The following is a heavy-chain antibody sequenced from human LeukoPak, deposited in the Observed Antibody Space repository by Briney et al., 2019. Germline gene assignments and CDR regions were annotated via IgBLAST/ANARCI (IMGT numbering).Heavy chain of an antibody. CDR1: GGTFSSYA. J-gene: IGHJ5*02. D-gene: IGHD6-6*01. V-gene: IGHV1-69*05. Sequence: SVKVSYKASGGTFSSYAISWVRQAPGQGLEWMGGIIPIFGTANYAQKFQGRVTITTDESTSTAYMELSSLRSEDTAVYYCASGSSSSVIFNWFDPWGQGTLVTVSS. CDR2: IIPIFGTA. CDR3: ASGSSSSVIFNWFDP.